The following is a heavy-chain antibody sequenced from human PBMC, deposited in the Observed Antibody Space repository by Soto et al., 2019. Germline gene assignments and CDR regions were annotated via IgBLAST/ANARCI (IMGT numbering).Heavy chain of an antibody. CDR3: ARGGGYSYRYHYYGMDV. CDR2: IIPIFGTA. Sequence: SVKVSCKASGGTFSSYAISWVRQAPGQGLEWMGGIIPIFGTANYAQKFQGRVTITADKSTSTAYMELSSLRSEDTAVYYCARGGGYSYRYHYYGMDVWGQGPTVTVSS. D-gene: IGHD5-18*01. J-gene: IGHJ6*02. CDR1: GGTFSSYA. V-gene: IGHV1-69*06.